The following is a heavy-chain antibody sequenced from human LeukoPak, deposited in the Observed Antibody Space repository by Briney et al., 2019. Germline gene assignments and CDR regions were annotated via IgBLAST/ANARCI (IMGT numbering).Heavy chain of an antibody. CDR1: GYTFTGYY. V-gene: IGHV1-2*02. Sequence: GASVKVSCKASGYTFTGYYMHWVRQAPGQGLEWMGCINPNSGGTNYAQKFQRRVTMTRDTSISTAYMELSRLRSDDTAVYYCARDTPYDYYDSSGYYFDYWGQGTLVTVSS. D-gene: IGHD3-22*01. J-gene: IGHJ4*02. CDR2: INPNSGGT. CDR3: ARDTPYDYYDSSGYYFDY.